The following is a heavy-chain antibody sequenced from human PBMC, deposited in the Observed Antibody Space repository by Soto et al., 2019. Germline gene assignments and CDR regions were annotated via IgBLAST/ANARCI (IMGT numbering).Heavy chain of an antibody. D-gene: IGHD4-17*01. J-gene: IGHJ4*02. CDR2: ISYDGSNK. CDR1: GFTFSSYA. V-gene: IGHV3-30-3*01. CDR3: ARAGTTVVTREGALGDYFDY. Sequence: QVQLVESGGGVVQPGRSLRLSCAASGFTFSSYAMHWVRQAPGKGLEWGAVISYDGSNKYYADSVKGRFTISRDNSKNTLYLQMNSLRAEDTAVYYCARAGTTVVTREGALGDYFDYWGQGTLVSVSS.